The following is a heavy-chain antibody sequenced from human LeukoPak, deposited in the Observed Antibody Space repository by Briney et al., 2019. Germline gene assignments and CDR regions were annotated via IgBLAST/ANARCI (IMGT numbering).Heavy chain of an antibody. Sequence: SETLSLTCAVYGGSFRGYYWSWIRQPPGKGLEWIGEINHSGSTNYNPSLKSRVTISVDTSKNQFSLKLSSVTAADTAVYYCARTDIVVVPAAIEHYYYYMDVWGKGTTVTVSS. V-gene: IGHV4-34*01. D-gene: IGHD2-2*02. CDR1: GGSFRGYY. J-gene: IGHJ6*03. CDR3: ARTDIVVVPAAIEHYYYYMDV. CDR2: INHSGST.